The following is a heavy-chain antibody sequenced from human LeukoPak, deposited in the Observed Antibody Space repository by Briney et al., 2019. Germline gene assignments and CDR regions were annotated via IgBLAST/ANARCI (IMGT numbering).Heavy chain of an antibody. D-gene: IGHD3-10*01. CDR3: ARDRKGTMVDY. V-gene: IGHV4-31*03. CDR1: GGSISSGGYY. Sequence: SQTLSLTCTVSGGSISSGGYYWSWIRQHPGKGLEWIGYIYYSGSTYYNPSLKSRVAISVDTSKNQFSLKLSSVTAADTAVYYCARDRKGTMVDYWGQGTLDTVSS. J-gene: IGHJ4*02. CDR2: IYYSGST.